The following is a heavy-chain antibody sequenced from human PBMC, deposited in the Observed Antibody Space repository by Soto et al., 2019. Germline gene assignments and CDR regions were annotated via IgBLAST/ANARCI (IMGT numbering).Heavy chain of an antibody. J-gene: IGHJ6*02. V-gene: IGHV3-9*01. Sequence: EVQLVESGGGLVQPGRSLRLSCAASGFTFDDYAMHWVRQVPGKGLEWVSSISCNSARIGYADSVKVRFTVSRDNAKSPMYLQMNSLSVEDTALYSCVQGRFDDILGRLDVWGQGTTVTVS. CDR1: GFTFDDYA. D-gene: IGHD3-9*01. CDR2: ISCNSARI. CDR3: VQGRFDDILGRLDV.